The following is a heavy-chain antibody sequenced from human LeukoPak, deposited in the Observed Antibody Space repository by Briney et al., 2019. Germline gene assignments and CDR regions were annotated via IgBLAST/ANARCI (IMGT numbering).Heavy chain of an antibody. V-gene: IGHV3-23*01. D-gene: IGHD3-10*01. CDR1: GFTFSSYT. CDR3: AKVVRLGGGDYFCYGMDV. J-gene: IGHJ6*02. CDR2: ISGSGGST. Sequence: GGSLRLSCAASGFTFSSYTMSWVRQAPGKGLGWDSAISGSGGSTYYADSVKGRFTISRDNSKNTLYQQMNSLRAEDTAVYYCAKVVRLGGGDYFCYGMDVWGQGTTVTVSS.